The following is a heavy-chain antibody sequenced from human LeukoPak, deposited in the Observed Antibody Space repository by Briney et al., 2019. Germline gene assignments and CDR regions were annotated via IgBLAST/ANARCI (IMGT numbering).Heavy chain of an antibody. CDR2: VRGDSGDT. CDR3: AKADDSYDAGGSIYRVMNV. J-gene: IGHJ6*02. CDR1: GFNFNDAA. V-gene: IGHV3-23*01. D-gene: IGHD3-22*01. Sequence: PGGSLRLSCAASGFNFNDAAMTWVRQAPGKGLEWVSGVRGDSGDTYYADSVKGRFTISRDNSKNTLCLQMDSLRAEDTAVYYCAKADDSYDAGGSIYRVMNVWGQGTTVTVSS.